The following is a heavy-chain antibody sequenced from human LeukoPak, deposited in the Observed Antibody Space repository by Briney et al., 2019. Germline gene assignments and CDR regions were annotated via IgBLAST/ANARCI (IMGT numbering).Heavy chain of an antibody. V-gene: IGHV3-30*14. CDR1: GFTFSSYA. CDR3: ARADKYYDFWSGYDYYFDY. D-gene: IGHD3-3*01. Sequence: GGSLRLSCAASGFTFSSYAMHWVRQAPGMGLEWVAVISSDGSHKYHADSVKGRFTISRDNSKNTLYLQMNSLRAEDTAVYYCARADKYYDFWSGYDYYFDYWGQGTLVTVSS. CDR2: ISSDGSHK. J-gene: IGHJ4*02.